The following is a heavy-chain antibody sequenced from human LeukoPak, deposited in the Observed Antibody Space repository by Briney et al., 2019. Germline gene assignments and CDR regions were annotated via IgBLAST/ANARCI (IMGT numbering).Heavy chain of an antibody. CDR2: IYHSGST. Sequence: SETLSLTSAVSGGPISSSNWWSWIRQPPGKGLEWIGEIYHSGSTNYNPSLKSRVTISVDKSKNQFSLKLSSVTAADTAVYYCARVKTTGTSTYFDYWGQGTLVTVSS. CDR3: ARVKTTGTSTYFDY. J-gene: IGHJ4*02. V-gene: IGHV4-4*02. D-gene: IGHD1-1*01. CDR1: GGPISSSNW.